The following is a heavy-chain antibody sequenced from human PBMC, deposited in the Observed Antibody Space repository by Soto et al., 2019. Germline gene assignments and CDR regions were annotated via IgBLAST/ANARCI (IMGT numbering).Heavy chain of an antibody. CDR3: ARAIFRLGYCGSTRCYELDY. D-gene: IGHD2-2*01. CDR1: GISLNNERVG. CDR2: IFSNDEK. J-gene: IGHJ4*02. Sequence: QVTLKESGPVLVKPTETLTLTCTVSGISLNNERVGVSWIRQSPGKALEWHADIFSNDEKSYSTFLRNRLTISKDTSRGQVFLIMTNMDPVDTGTYFCARAIFRLGYCGSTRCYELDYWGQGTTVTVSS. V-gene: IGHV2-26*01.